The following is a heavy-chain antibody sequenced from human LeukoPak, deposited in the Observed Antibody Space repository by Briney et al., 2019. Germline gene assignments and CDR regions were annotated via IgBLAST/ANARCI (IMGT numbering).Heavy chain of an antibody. D-gene: IGHD2-2*01. CDR3: ARHDIVVVPAAIAY. J-gene: IGHJ4*02. CDR2: IYYSGST. V-gene: IGHV4-39*01. Sequence: SETLSLTCTVSGGSISSSSYYWGWIRQPPGKGLEWIGSIYYSGSTYYNPSLKSRVTISVDTSKNQFSLKLSSVTAADTAVYYCARHDIVVVPAAIAYWGQGTLVTVSS. CDR1: GGSISSSSYY.